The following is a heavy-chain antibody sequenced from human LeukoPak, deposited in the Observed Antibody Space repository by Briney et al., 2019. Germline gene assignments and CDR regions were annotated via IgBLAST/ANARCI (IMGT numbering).Heavy chain of an antibody. D-gene: IGHD2-2*01. CDR2: IIPIFGTA. Sequence: SVKVSCKASGGTFSSYAISWVRQAPGQGLEWMGGIIPIFGTANYAQKFQGRVTITTDESTSTAYMELSSLRSEDMAVYYCASWVYCSSTSCPRAWFDPWGQGTLVTVSS. J-gene: IGHJ5*02. CDR3: ASWVYCSSTSCPRAWFDP. V-gene: IGHV1-69*05. CDR1: GGTFSSYA.